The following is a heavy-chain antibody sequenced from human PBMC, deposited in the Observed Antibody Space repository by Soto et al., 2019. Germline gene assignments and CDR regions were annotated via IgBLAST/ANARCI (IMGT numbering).Heavy chain of an antibody. CDR1: GFTFSRYS. CDR2: ITSSSSTI. D-gene: IGHD2-2*01. V-gene: IGHV3-48*01. J-gene: IGHJ4*02. CDR3: ARYIVVVPIADNDH. Sequence: EVQLVESGGGSVQPGGSLRLSCAASGFTFSRYSMKWVRQAPGKGLEWVSYITSSSSTIYYAGSVKGRFTISRDNAKNSLYLHMNRLRAEDTAVYYCARYIVVVPIADNDHWGQGTLVNVSS.